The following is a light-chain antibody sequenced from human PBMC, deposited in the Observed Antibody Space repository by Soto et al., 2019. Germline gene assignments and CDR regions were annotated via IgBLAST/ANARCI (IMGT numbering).Light chain of an antibody. CDR1: SSDVGAYNY. CDR3: CSYAGSSAYV. V-gene: IGLV2-23*02. Sequence: QSALTQPASVSGSPGQSITISCAGTSSDVGAYNYVSWYQQHPGKAPKLMIYEVSKRPSGVFNRFSGSKSGNTASLTISGLQAEDEADYYCCSYAGSSAYVFGIGTKVTVL. J-gene: IGLJ1*01. CDR2: EVS.